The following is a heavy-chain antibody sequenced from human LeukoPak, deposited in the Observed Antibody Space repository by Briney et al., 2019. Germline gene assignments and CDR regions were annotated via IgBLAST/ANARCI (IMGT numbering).Heavy chain of an antibody. D-gene: IGHD1-1*01. CDR1: GFTFSSYG. CDR2: IWYDGSNK. CDR3: AREERDKTLDY. Sequence: GGSLRLSCAASGFTFSSYGMHWVRQAPGKGXXXXAVIWYDGSNKYYADSVKGRFTISRDNSKNTLYLQMNSLRAEDTAVYYCAREERDKTLDYWGQGTLVTVSS. V-gene: IGHV3-33*01. J-gene: IGHJ4*02.